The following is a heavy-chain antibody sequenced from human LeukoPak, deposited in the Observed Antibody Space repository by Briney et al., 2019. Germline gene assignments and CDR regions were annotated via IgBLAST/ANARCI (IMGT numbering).Heavy chain of an antibody. CDR2: IYYSGST. D-gene: IGHD4-23*01. CDR1: SGSISSYY. Sequence: SQTLSLTCTVSSGSISSYYWSWIRQPPGKGLEWIGYIYYSGSTNYNPSLKSRVTISVDTSKNQFSLKLSSVTAADTAVYYCARGNGGNSGDPSVEIDYWGQGTLVTVSS. J-gene: IGHJ4*02. CDR3: ARGNGGNSGDPSVEIDY. V-gene: IGHV4-59*01.